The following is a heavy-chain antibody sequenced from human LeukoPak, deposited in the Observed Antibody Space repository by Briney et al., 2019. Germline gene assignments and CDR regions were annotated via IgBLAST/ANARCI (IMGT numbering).Heavy chain of an antibody. D-gene: IGHD2-21*01. J-gene: IGHJ4*02. V-gene: IGHV3-33*01. CDR3: ARDLVKNSDFDY. Sequence: PGGSLSLSYAPAGFTISTAGMHGIRQAPGKVLEWVAIIYYDGNNKYYADSVKGRFTISRDNSKNTLYLQMNSLRVEDTAVYYCARDLVKNSDFDYWGQGTLVTVSS. CDR1: GFTISTAG. CDR2: IYYDGNNK.